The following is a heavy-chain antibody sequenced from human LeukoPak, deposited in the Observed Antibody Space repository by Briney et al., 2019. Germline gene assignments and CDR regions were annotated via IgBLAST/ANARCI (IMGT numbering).Heavy chain of an antibody. CDR3: ARASNDFWSGYYPSDLDY. CDR1: GFTFSSYS. D-gene: IGHD3-3*01. J-gene: IGHJ4*02. CDR2: ISSSSSYI. V-gene: IGHV3-21*01. Sequence: GGSLRLSCAASGFTFSSYSMNWVRQAPGKGLEWVSSISSSSSYIYYADSVKGRFTISRDNAKNSLYLQMNSLRAEDTAVYYCARASNDFWSGYYPSDLDYWGQGTLVTVSS.